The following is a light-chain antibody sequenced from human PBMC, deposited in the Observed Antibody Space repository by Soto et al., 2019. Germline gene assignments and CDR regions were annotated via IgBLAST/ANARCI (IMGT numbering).Light chain of an antibody. V-gene: IGKV3-15*01. Sequence: EIVMTQSPATLSVSPGERATLSCRASQSVSSNLAWYQQKPGQAPRLLISGASTRATGIPARFSGSGSGTEFTLTISSLQSEDFAVYYCQQCNYWHTFGQGTKLEMK. J-gene: IGKJ2*01. CDR2: GAS. CDR3: QQCNYWHT. CDR1: QSVSSN.